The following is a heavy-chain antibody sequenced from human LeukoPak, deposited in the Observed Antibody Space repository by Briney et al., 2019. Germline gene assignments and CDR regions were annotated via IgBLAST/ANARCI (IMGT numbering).Heavy chain of an antibody. CDR2: IYSGGST. V-gene: IGHV3-53*01. CDR1: GFTVSSNY. CDR3: ARDRAITAAGMRGVFDY. D-gene: IGHD6-13*01. J-gene: IGHJ4*02. Sequence: GGSLRLSCAASGFTVSSNYVSWVRQAPGKGLEWVSVIYSGGSTYYADSVKGRFTISRDNSKNTLYLQMNSLRAEDTAVYYCARDRAITAAGMRGVFDYWGQGTLVTVSS.